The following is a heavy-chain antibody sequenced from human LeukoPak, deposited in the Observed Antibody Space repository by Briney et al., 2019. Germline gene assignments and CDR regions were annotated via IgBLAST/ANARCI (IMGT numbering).Heavy chain of an antibody. CDR3: ARRGTTGTSDYYYYMDV. V-gene: IGHV1-8*01. CDR2: MNPNSGNT. Sequence: ASVEGSCKASGYTFTSYDINWVRQATGQGLEWMGWMNPNSGNTGYAQKFQGRVTMTRNTSISTAYMELSSLRSEDTAVYYCARRGTTGTSDYYYYMDVWGKGTTVTVSS. J-gene: IGHJ6*03. CDR1: GYTFTSYD. D-gene: IGHD1-1*01.